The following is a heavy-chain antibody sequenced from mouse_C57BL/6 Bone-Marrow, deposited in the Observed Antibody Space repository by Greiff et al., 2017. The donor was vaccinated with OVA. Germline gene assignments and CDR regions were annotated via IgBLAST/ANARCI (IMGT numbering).Heavy chain of an antibody. Sequence: EVQLVESGPVLVKPGASVKMSCKASGYTFTDYYMNWVKQSHGKSLEWIGVINPYNGGTSYNQKFKGKATLTVDKSSSTAYMELNSLTSEDSAVYYCARRDGYHAAWFAYWGQGTLVTVSA. CDR1: GYTFTDYY. D-gene: IGHD2-3*01. CDR3: ARRDGYHAAWFAY. CDR2: INPYNGGT. V-gene: IGHV1-19*01. J-gene: IGHJ3*01.